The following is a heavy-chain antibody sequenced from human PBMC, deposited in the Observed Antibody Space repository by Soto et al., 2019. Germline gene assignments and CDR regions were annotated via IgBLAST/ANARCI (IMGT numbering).Heavy chain of an antibody. D-gene: IGHD2-15*01. CDR2: IYYSGST. CDR1: GGSISSSNYY. V-gene: IGHV4-39*01. CDR3: ARRQSSPWFDP. Sequence: SETLSLTCTVSGGSISSSNYYWGWVRQPPGKGLEWIGIIYYSGSTYYNPSLKSRVTISVDTSKNQFSLKLNSLTAADTAVYYCARRQSSPWFDPWGQGTLVTVSS. J-gene: IGHJ5*02.